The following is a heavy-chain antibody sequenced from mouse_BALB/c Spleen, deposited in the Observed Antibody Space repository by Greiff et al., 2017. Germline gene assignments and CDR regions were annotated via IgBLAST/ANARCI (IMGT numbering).Heavy chain of an antibody. Sequence: VQLKQSGAELVKPGASVKLSCTASGFNIKDSYMHWVKQRPEQGLEWIGRIDPANGNTKYDPKFQGKATITADTSSNTAYLQLSSLTSEDTAVYYCAREYYYGSSYYYAMDYWGQGTSVTVSS. CDR3: AREYYYGSSYYYAMDY. D-gene: IGHD1-1*01. CDR1: GFNIKDSY. CDR2: IDPANGNT. J-gene: IGHJ4*01. V-gene: IGHV14-3*02.